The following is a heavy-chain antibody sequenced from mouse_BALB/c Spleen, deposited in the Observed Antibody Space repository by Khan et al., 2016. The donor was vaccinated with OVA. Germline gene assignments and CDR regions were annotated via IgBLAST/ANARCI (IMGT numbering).Heavy chain of an antibody. V-gene: IGHV5-9-3*01. CDR1: GFTFSSYA. D-gene: IGHD2-2*01. Sequence: EVELVESGGGSVKPGGSLKLSCSASGFTFSSYAMSWVRQTPEKRLELVATISSGGHYTFYPDSVKGRFTISRGNARNTLYLQMSSLRSEDTAMYYCARSLVDYYAIDYWGQGASVTISS. J-gene: IGHJ4*01. CDR3: ARSLVDYYAIDY. CDR2: ISSGGHYT.